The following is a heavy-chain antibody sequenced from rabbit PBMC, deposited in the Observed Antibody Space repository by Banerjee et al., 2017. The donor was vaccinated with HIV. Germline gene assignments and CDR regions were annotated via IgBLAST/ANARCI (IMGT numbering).Heavy chain of an antibody. J-gene: IGHJ4*01. D-gene: IGHD4-2*01. CDR2: IYARSSGST. Sequence: QSLEESGGDLVKPGASLTLTCTASGFSFSSSYYMCWVRQAPGKGLEWIACIYARSSGSTYYASWAKGRFTISKTSPTTVTLQMTSLTAADTATYFCARGPNNFYAIYYFNLWGPGTLVTVS. CDR3: ARGPNNFYAIYYFNL. V-gene: IGHV1S40*01. CDR1: GFSFSSSYY.